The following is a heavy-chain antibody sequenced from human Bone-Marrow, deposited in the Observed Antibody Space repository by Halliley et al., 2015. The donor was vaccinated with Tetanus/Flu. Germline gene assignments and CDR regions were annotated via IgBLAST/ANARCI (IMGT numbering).Heavy chain of an antibody. CDR1: GFQFSDSH. Sequence: AASGFQFSDSHMHWVRQAPGKGLEWVGHVRSKANSYATSYAASVRGRFTISRDDSENTAYLQMTSLKAEDTAIYYCSRQTSSCHDYWGRGTLVTVSS. J-gene: IGHJ4*02. CDR3: SRQTSSCHDY. D-gene: IGHD2-2*01. CDR2: VRSKANSYAT. V-gene: IGHV3-73*01.